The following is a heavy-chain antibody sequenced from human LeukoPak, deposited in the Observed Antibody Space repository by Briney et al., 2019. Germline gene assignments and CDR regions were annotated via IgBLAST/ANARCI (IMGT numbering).Heavy chain of an antibody. V-gene: IGHV4-4*07. CDR3: TRGGVPGAGNWFDP. CDR1: GGSISNYY. D-gene: IGHD1-26*01. CDR2: VHASVNT. Sequence: SETLSLTCSVSGGSISNYYWNWLRQPAGKGLEGIGRVHASVNTKYNPSLNSRVTMSLDTSRNQFSLKLSSVTAADTAVYYCTRGGVPGAGNWFDPWSQGTLVTVSS. J-gene: IGHJ5*02.